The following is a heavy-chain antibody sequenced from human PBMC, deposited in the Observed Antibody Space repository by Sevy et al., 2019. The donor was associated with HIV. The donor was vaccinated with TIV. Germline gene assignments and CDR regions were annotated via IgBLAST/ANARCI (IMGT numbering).Heavy chain of an antibody. V-gene: IGHV3-30-3*01. Sequence: GGSLRLSCAASGFTFNFFSMHWVRQAPGKGLEWVATISFDGSNGNYADSGKGRFTISRDNSKNSLFLQMNSLRADDSAVYYCALERLSSAVAEYFHNWGQGTLVTVSS. CDR3: ALERLSSAVAEYFHN. D-gene: IGHD1-1*01. CDR1: GFTFNFFS. J-gene: IGHJ1*01. CDR2: ISFDGSNG.